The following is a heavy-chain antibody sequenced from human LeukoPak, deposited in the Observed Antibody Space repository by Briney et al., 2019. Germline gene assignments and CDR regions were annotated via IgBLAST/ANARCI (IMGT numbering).Heavy chain of an antibody. Sequence: PGRSLRLSCAASGFTFSSYAMHWVRQAPGKGLEWVAVISYDGSNKYYADSVKGRFTISRDNSKNTLYLQMNSLRAEDTDVYYCAKDGATVGPGDYWGQGTLVTVSS. V-gene: IGHV3-30-3*01. CDR1: GFTFSSYA. D-gene: IGHD4-23*01. CDR3: AKDGATVGPGDY. CDR2: ISYDGSNK. J-gene: IGHJ4*02.